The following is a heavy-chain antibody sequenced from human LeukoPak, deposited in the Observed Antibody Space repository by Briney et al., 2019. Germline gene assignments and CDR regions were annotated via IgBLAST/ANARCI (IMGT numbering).Heavy chain of an antibody. CDR1: GGSISSGGYY. D-gene: IGHD3-10*01. Sequence: SETLSLTCTVSGGSISSGGYYWSWIRQHPGKGLEWIGYIYYSGSTYYNPSLKSRVTISVDTSKNQFSLKLSSVTAADTAVYYCARVGTPYHGSGSQINWFDPWGQGTLVTVSS. CDR3: ARVGTPYHGSGSQINWFDP. V-gene: IGHV4-31*03. J-gene: IGHJ5*02. CDR2: IYYSGST.